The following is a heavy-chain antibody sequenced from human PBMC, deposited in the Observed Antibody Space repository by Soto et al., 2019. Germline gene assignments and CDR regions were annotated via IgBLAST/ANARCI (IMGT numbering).Heavy chain of an antibody. J-gene: IGHJ6*02. CDR2: IYPGDSDT. D-gene: IGHD6-6*01. Sequence: PGESLKISCKGSGYSFTSYWIGWVRQMPGKGLEWMGIIYPGDSDTRYSPSFQGQVTISADKSISTAYLQWSSLKASDTAMYYCASGEIAARPGYYGMDVWGQGTTVTVSS. CDR3: ASGEIAARPGYYGMDV. V-gene: IGHV5-51*01. CDR1: GYSFTSYW.